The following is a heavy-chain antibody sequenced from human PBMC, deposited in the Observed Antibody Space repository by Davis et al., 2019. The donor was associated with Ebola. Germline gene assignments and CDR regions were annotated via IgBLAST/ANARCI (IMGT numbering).Heavy chain of an antibody. CDR2: IYNSGHP. CDR3: ARCPDWNSEAGFDL. V-gene: IGHV4-59*01. D-gene: IGHD1-1*01. Sequence: PSETLSLTCPVPGGSISRYYWNWIRQRPGEGLEWLGYIYNSGHPNYNPSLQSRVTISAATSKNQFSLNLRSVTAADTAIYYCARCPDWNSEAGFDLWGQGALVTVSS. J-gene: IGHJ4*02. CDR1: GGSISRYY.